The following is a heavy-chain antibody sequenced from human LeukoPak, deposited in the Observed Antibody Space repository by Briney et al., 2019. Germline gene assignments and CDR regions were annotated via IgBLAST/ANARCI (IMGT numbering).Heavy chain of an antibody. CDR2: IYTSGST. D-gene: IGHD3-22*01. V-gene: IGHV4-4*07. CDR3: ARDGPYDSSGYYYLDAFDI. J-gene: IGHJ3*02. Sequence: SETLSLTCTVPGGSISSYYWSWIRQPAGKGLEWIGRIYTSGSTNYNPSLKSRVTMSVDTSKNQFSLKLSSVTAADTAVYYCARDGPYDSSGYYYLDAFDIWGQGTMVTVSS. CDR1: GGSISSYY.